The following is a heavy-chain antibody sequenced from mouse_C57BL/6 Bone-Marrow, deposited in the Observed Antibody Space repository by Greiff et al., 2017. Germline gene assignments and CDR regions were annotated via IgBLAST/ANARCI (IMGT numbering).Heavy chain of an antibody. CDR2: ISYSGST. J-gene: IGHJ2*01. Sequence: DVMLVESGPGLAKPSQTLSLTCSVTGYSITSDYWSWIRKFPGNKLEYMGYISYSGSTYYTPSLKSRISITRDTSKNQYYLQLNSVTTEDTATYYCARWGRSFDYWGRGTTLTVSS. CDR1: GYSITSDY. V-gene: IGHV3-8*01. D-gene: IGHD1-1*01. CDR3: ARWGRSFDY.